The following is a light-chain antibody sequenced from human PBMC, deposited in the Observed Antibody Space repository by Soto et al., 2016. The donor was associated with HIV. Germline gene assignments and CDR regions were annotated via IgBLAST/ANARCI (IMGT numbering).Light chain of an antibody. V-gene: IGLV3-21*02. J-gene: IGLJ1*01. CDR3: LVWDRSSEHYV. CDR2: NDN. Sequence: SYELTQPPSVSVAPGETATITCGGNNIRSKTVHWYQQKTGLAPVLIVYNDNDRPSGIPERLSGSNSGDTATLTIRGVEVGDEADYYCLVWDRSSEHYVFGTGTKVTVL. CDR1: NIRSKT.